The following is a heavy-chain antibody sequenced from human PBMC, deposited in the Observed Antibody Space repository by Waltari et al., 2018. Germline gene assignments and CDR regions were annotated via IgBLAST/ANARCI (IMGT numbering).Heavy chain of an antibody. CDR1: GFTFSSYA. V-gene: IGHV3-30-3*01. CDR2: ISYDGSNK. Sequence: QVQLVESGGGVVQPGRSLRLSCAASGFTFSSYAMHWVRQAPGKGLEWGAVISYDGSNKYYADSVKGRFTISRDNSKNTLYLQMNSLRAEDTAVYYCARGHPHWYFDLWGRGTLVTVSS. CDR3: ARGHPHWYFDL. J-gene: IGHJ2*01.